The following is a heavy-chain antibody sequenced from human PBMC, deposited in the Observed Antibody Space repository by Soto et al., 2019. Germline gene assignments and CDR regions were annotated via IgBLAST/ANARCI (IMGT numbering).Heavy chain of an antibody. J-gene: IGHJ4*02. CDR3: ARGAAEVNSYGDYFDY. V-gene: IGHV1-46*01. Sequence: ASVKVSCKASGYTFTSYGISWVRQAPGQGLEWMGIINPSGGSTSYAQKFQGRVTMTRDTSTSTVYMELSSLRSEDTAVYYCARGAAEVNSYGDYFDYWGQGTLVTVSS. D-gene: IGHD5-18*01. CDR2: INPSGGST. CDR1: GYTFTSYG.